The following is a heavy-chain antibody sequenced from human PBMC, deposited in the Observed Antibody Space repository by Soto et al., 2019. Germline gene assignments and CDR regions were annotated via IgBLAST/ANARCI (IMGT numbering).Heavy chain of an antibody. Sequence: QVQLVQSGAEVKKPGSSVKVSCKASGGTFSSYAISWVRQAPGQGLEWMGGIIPIFGTANYAQKFQGRVTITADESTSTAYMELSSLRSEDTAVYYCARNFWSGYFIGNYYYYGMDVWGQGTTVTVSS. D-gene: IGHD3-3*01. CDR2: IIPIFGTA. V-gene: IGHV1-69*01. CDR3: ARNFWSGYFIGNYYYYGMDV. J-gene: IGHJ6*02. CDR1: GGTFSSYA.